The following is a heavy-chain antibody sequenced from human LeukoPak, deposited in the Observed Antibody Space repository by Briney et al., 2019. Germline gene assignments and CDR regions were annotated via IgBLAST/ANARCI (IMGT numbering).Heavy chain of an antibody. CDR2: IIPIFGTA. CDR3: ARLEITTVTTSDY. CDR1: GGTFSSYA. J-gene: IGHJ4*02. Sequence: SVKVSCKASGGTFSSYAISWVRQAPGQGLEWMGGIIPIFGTANYAQKFQGRVTVTADESTSTAYMELSSLRSEDTAVYYCARLEITTVTTSDYWGQGTLVTVSS. D-gene: IGHD4-17*01. V-gene: IGHV1-69*13.